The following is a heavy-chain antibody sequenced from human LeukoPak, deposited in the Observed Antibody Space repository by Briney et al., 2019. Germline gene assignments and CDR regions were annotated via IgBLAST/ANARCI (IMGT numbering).Heavy chain of an antibody. D-gene: IGHD2-2*01. J-gene: IGHJ4*02. V-gene: IGHV5-51*01. CDR3: ARGEVVPAADFDY. Sequence: GESLKISCKGSGYSFTSYWIGWVRQMPGKGLEWMGIIYPGDSDTRYSPSFQGQVTISADKSISTAYLQWSSLKASDTAMYYYARGEVVPAADFDYWGQGTLVTVSS. CDR1: GYSFTSYW. CDR2: IYPGDSDT.